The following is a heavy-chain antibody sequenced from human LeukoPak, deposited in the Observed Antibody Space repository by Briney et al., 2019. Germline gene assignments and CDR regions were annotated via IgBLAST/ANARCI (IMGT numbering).Heavy chain of an antibody. J-gene: IGHJ4*01. CDR2: INPNSGGT. CDR3: ARDLYYDFWSGYLPHDY. Sequence: ASVKVSCKASGYTFTGYYMHWVRQAPGQGLEWMGWINPNSGGTNYAQKFQGRVTMTRDTSISTAYMELSRLRSDDTAVYYCARDLYYDFWSGYLPHDYWGQEPWSPSPQ. D-gene: IGHD3-3*01. CDR1: GYTFTGYY. V-gene: IGHV1-2*02.